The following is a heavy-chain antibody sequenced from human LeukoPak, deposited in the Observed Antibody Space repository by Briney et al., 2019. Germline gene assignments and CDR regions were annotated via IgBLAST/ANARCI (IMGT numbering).Heavy chain of an antibody. CDR3: ARHGGSYFPY. J-gene: IGHJ4*02. V-gene: IGHV4-59*08. CDR2: IYYSGTT. D-gene: IGHD1-26*01. CDR1: GGSINGYY. Sequence: PSETLSLTCTVSGGSINGYYWSWIRQPPGRGLEWIAYIYYSGTTKYNPALQSRVTISVDTSNNQFSLKLSSVTAADTAVYYCARHGGSYFPYWGQGTLVTVSS.